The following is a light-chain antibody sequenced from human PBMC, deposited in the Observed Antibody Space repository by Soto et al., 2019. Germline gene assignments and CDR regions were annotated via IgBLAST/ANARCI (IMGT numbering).Light chain of an antibody. CDR2: DAS. Sequence: DIQLTQSPSFLSASVGDRVTITCRASQGIRNYLAWYQQKPGRAPKLLMYDASTLERGVPPRFSGTGSGTEFTLTISSLQPDDFATYYCQQYYRSSITFGQGTRLEIK. CDR3: QQYYRSSIT. CDR1: QGIRNY. J-gene: IGKJ5*01. V-gene: IGKV1-9*01.